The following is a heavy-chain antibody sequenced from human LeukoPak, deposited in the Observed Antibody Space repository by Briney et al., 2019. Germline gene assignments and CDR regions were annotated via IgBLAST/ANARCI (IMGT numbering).Heavy chain of an antibody. Sequence: EASVKLSCKASGYTFTGYYIHWVRHAPGQGLEWMGLINPNSGGTNYAQKFQGRVTMTRDTSISTAYMELSRLRSDDTAVYYCATNILQYCSGGSCYSGPDAFDIWGQGTMVTVSS. D-gene: IGHD2-15*01. CDR1: GYTFTGYY. CDR2: INPNSGGT. V-gene: IGHV1-2*02. J-gene: IGHJ3*02. CDR3: ATNILQYCSGGSCYSGPDAFDI.